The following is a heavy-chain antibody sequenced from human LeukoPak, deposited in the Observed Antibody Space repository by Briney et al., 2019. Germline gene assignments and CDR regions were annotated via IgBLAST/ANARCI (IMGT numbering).Heavy chain of an antibody. D-gene: IGHD1-1*01. CDR1: GFTFSTYW. CDR3: TRGGLEPIDS. CDR2: INPDASTT. V-gene: IGHV3-74*01. J-gene: IGHJ4*02. Sequence: PGESLRLSCAASGFTFSTYWMHWVRQAPGKGLVWVSRINPDASTTNYADSVRGRFTISRDNAKNTLYLQMNSLRAEDTALYYCTRGGLEPIDSWGQGTLVTVSS.